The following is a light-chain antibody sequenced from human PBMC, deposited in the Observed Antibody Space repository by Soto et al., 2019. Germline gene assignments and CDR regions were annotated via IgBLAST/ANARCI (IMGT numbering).Light chain of an antibody. V-gene: IGKV3-20*01. CDR2: AAS. CDR3: HQYGSSITWT. Sequence: EVVLTQSPGTVSLSPGERATLSCRASQSVTSNYLAWYQQKPGQAPRLLIYAASSRATGIPDRFSGSGSGTDFTLSISRLEPEDFAVYYCHQYGSSITWTFGQGTKVEIE. CDR1: QSVTSNY. J-gene: IGKJ1*01.